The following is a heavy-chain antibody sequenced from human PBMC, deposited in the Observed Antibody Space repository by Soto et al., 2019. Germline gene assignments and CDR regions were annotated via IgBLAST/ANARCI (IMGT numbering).Heavy chain of an antibody. V-gene: IGHV5-51*01. CDR2: IYPGDSDT. CDR3: ASRQLYGDYDESFDY. Sequence: PGESLKISCKGSGYSFTSYWIGWVRQMPGKGLEWMGIIYPGDSDTRYSPSFQGQVTISADKSISTAYLQWSSLKASDTAMYYCASRQLYGDYDESFDYWGQGTLVTVSS. D-gene: IGHD4-17*01. J-gene: IGHJ4*02. CDR1: GYSFTSYW.